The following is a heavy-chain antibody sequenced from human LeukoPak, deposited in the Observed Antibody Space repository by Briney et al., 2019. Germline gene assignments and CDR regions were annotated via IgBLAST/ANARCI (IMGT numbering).Heavy chain of an antibody. V-gene: IGHV1-2*02. J-gene: IGHJ4*02. CDR3: ARAPEYDILTGFDY. D-gene: IGHD3-9*01. CDR1: GYTFTGYY. CDR2: MNPNSGGT. Sequence: ASVKVSCKASGYTFTGYYMHWARQAPGQGLEWMGWMNPNSGGTNYAQKFQGRVTMTRDTSISTAYMELSRLRSDDTAVYYCARAPEYDILTGFDYWGQGTLVTVSS.